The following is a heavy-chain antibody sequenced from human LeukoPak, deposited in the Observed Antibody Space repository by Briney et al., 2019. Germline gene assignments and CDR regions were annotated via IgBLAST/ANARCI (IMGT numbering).Heavy chain of an antibody. Sequence: GGSLRLSCAASGFDLNNYAMHWVRQAPGKGLEWVTLISYSGDNTYYADSVKGRFTFSRDKSKNTLYLQMNSLRPEDSAVYFCASDPRDGGQNVWGKGTTVTVST. CDR3: ASDPRDGGQNV. V-gene: IGHV3-30*04. CDR1: GFDLNNYA. J-gene: IGHJ6*04. D-gene: IGHD5-24*01. CDR2: ISYSGDNT.